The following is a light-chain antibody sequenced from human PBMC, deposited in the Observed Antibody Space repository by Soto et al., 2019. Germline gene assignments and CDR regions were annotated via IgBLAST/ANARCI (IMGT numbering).Light chain of an antibody. CDR1: SSNIGNNY. V-gene: IGLV1-51*01. CDR3: GTWDSSLSAAV. Sequence: QSVLTQPPSVSAAPGQKVTISCSGSSSNIGNNYVSWYQQLPGTAPKLLIYDNNKRPSGIPDRFSGSKSGTSATLGITGLQTGDEAEYYCGTWDSSLSAAVFGGGTQLTGL. J-gene: IGLJ7*01. CDR2: DNN.